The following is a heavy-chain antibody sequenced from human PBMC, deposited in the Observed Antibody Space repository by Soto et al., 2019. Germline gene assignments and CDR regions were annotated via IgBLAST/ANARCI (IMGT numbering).Heavy chain of an antibody. D-gene: IGHD3-16*01. CDR3: AKDQYGAGDYGRFDF. J-gene: IGHJ4*02. CDR2: ISTSGETT. CDR1: GFTFGTYA. Sequence: EVQLLESGGGLIQPGGSLRLSCAASGFTFGTYAMSWVRRAPGKGLEWVSSISTSGETTYYADSVKGRFNISRDNSYNTLFLQKDSLRVDYATIYYCAKDQYGAGDYGRFDFWGQGSLVTVSS. V-gene: IGHV3-23*01.